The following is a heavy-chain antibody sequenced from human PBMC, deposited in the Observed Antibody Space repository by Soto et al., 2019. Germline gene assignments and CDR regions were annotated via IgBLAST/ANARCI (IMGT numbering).Heavy chain of an antibody. Sequence: SETLSLTCTVSGGSISSYYWSWIRQPPGKGLEWIGYIYYSGSTNYNPSLKSRVTISVDTSKNQFSLKLSSVTAADTAVYYCASVMITFGGVRFDPWGQGTLVTVS. CDR1: GGSISSYY. J-gene: IGHJ5*02. D-gene: IGHD3-16*01. CDR3: ASVMITFGGVRFDP. V-gene: IGHV4-59*01. CDR2: IYYSGST.